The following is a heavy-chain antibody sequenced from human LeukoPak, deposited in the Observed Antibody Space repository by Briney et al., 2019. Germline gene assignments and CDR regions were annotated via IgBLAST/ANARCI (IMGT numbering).Heavy chain of an antibody. J-gene: IGHJ4*02. CDR3: AGLYCSGGNCYRNY. CDR1: GGSISSYY. D-gene: IGHD2-15*01. Sequence: SETLSLTFTVSGGSISSYYWSWIRQPPGKGLEWIGYIYYSGSTNYNPSLKSRVTISVDTSKNQFSLKLSSVTAADTAVYYCAGLYCSGGNCYRNYWGQGTLVTVSS. CDR2: IYYSGST. V-gene: IGHV4-59*01.